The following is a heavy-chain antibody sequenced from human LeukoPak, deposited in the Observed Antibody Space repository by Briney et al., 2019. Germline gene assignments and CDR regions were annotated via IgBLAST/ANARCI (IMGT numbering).Heavy chain of an antibody. Sequence: GGSLRLSCAASGFTFSSSAMNWVRQAPGKGLEWVSYISSGTSTIYYADSVKGRFTISRDNTKNSLYLQMNSLRAEDTAVYYCARDVTYYGGDWFDPWGQGTLVTVSS. CDR3: ARDVTYYGGDWFDP. J-gene: IGHJ5*02. CDR2: ISSGTSTI. V-gene: IGHV3-48*04. D-gene: IGHD4-23*01. CDR1: GFTFSSSA.